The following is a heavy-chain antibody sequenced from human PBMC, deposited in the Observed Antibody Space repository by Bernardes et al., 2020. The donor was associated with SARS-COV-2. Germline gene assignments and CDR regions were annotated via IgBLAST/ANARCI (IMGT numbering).Heavy chain of an antibody. CDR2: IFYIGLT. J-gene: IGHJ4*02. CDR3: ARVDPYCSGGACWAFDD. Sequence: TLSLTCTLSGGSFNQHYLRWVRQTPGHGLERSVDIFYIGLTDYNPTLKTHVTKSVVTSNNEFSLRLTSLTTADTAVYYCARVDPYCSGGACWAFDDWGQGTLVTVSS. V-gene: IGHV4-59*11. D-gene: IGHD2-15*01. CDR1: GGSFNQHY.